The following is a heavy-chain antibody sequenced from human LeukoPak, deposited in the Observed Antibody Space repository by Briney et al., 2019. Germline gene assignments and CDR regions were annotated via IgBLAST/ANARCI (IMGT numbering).Heavy chain of an antibody. CDR2: ISGSGGST. V-gene: IGHV3-23*01. Sequence: GGSLRLSCAASGFTFSSYAMSWVRQAPGKGLEWVSAISGSGGSTYYADSVKGRFTISRDNSKNTLYLQMNSLRAEDTAVYYCARDHKGYSYGYRRGYSDYYYMDVWGKGTTVTVSS. D-gene: IGHD5-18*01. J-gene: IGHJ6*03. CDR1: GFTFSSYA. CDR3: ARDHKGYSYGYRRGYSDYYYMDV.